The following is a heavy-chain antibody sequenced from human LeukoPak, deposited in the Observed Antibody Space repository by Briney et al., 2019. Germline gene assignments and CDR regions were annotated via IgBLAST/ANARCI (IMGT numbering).Heavy chain of an antibody. J-gene: IGHJ5*02. CDR2: ISYDGSNK. V-gene: IGHV3-30-3*01. D-gene: IGHD3-3*01. CDR1: GFTFSSYA. CDR3: TTVNPLNYDLWSGYFNWFDP. Sequence: GGSLRLSCAASGFTFSSYAMHWVRQAPGKGLEWVAVISYDGSNKYYADSVKGRFTISRDNSKNTLYLQMNSLKTEDTAVYYCTTVNPLNYDLWSGYFNWFDPWGQGTLVTVSS.